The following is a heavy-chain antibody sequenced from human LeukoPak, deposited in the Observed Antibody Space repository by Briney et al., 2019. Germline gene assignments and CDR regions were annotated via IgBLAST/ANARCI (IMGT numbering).Heavy chain of an antibody. Sequence: ASVKVSCKASGYTFTGNYIHWVRQAPGQGLEWMGWINPNDGGTKFAQRFQGRVTVTRDTSISTTYMELSGLRSDDTAMYFCARYVSATAWRNHWSDPWGQGTLVTVSS. CDR3: ARYVSATAWRNHWSDP. J-gene: IGHJ5*02. CDR1: GYTFTGNY. CDR2: INPNDGGT. D-gene: IGHD3-16*01. V-gene: IGHV1-2*02.